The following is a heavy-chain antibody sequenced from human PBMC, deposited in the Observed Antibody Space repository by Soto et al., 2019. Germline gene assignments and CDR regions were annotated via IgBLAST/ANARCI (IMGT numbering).Heavy chain of an antibody. V-gene: IGHV1-8*01. Sequence: ASVKVSWKASGYTFTSYDINWVRQATGQGLEWMGWMNPNSGNTGYAQKFQGRVTMTRNTSISTAYMELSSLRSEDTAVYYCARGTQHRSLIPAEMDVWGKGTTVTVSS. CDR2: MNPNSGNT. CDR1: GYTFTSYD. CDR3: ARGTQHRSLIPAEMDV. J-gene: IGHJ6*04. D-gene: IGHD2-2*01.